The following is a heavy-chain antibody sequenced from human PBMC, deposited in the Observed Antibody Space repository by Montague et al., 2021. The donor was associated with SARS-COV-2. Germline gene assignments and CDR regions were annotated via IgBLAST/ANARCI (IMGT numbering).Heavy chain of an antibody. Sequence: TLSLTCTVSGDSITSGNYYWNWVRQPAGKGLEWVGRSYTSGSIDYXXXLKSRVTISVDTSKNQFSLKLSSVTAADTAVYFCAREWGSYSGRFDYWGQGALVTVSS. D-gene: IGHD1-26*01. V-gene: IGHV4-61*02. CDR1: GDSITSGNYY. CDR3: AREWGSYSGRFDY. CDR2: SYTSGSI. J-gene: IGHJ4*02.